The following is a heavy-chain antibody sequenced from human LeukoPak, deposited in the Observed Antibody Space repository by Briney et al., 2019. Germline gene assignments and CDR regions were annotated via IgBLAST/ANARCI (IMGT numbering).Heavy chain of an antibody. CDR2: IYTSGST. Sequence: PSETLSLTCTVSGGSISSYYWSWIRQPPGKGLEWIGYIYTSGSTNYNPSRSGRVSIPLDTSRNQSSLKLTSVTAADTAVYYCARFSSDCSTASCYLTYWGQGTLVTVSS. V-gene: IGHV4-4*09. D-gene: IGHD2-2*01. CDR3: ARFSSDCSTASCYLTY. J-gene: IGHJ4*02. CDR1: GGSISSYY.